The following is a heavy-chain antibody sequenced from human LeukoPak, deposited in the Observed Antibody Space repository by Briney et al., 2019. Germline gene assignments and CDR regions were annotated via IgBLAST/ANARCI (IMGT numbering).Heavy chain of an antibody. V-gene: IGHV4-34*01. CDR2: INHSGST. D-gene: IGHD3-22*01. CDR1: GGSFSGYY. J-gene: IGHJ4*02. Sequence: SETLSLTCAVYGGSFSGYYWSWIRQPPGKGLEWIGEINHSGSTYYNPSLKSRVTISVDTSKNQFSLKLSSVTAEDTAVYYCARLLYYSDSSPFYYWGQGTLVTVSS. CDR3: ARLLYYSDSSPFYY.